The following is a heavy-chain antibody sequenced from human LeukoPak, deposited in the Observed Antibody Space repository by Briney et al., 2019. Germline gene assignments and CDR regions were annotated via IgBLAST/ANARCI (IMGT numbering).Heavy chain of an antibody. Sequence: PSETLSLTCTVSGGAISSSSYSWGWIRQPPGKGLEWIGSIYYSGSTYYNPSLKSRVTLSVDASKNQFSLKLSSVTAADMAVYYCARHDVVGWLQFRPGHGSFDYWGQGTLVTVSS. CDR3: ARHDVVGWLQFRPGHGSFDY. CDR1: GGAISSSSYS. V-gene: IGHV4-39*01. D-gene: IGHD5-24*01. CDR2: IYYSGST. J-gene: IGHJ4*02.